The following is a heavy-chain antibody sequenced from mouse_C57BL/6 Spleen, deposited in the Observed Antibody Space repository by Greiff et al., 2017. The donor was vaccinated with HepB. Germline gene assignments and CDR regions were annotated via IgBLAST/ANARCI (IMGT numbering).Heavy chain of an antibody. Sequence: DVHLVESEGGLVQPGSSMKLSCTASGFTFSDYYMAWVRQVPEKGLEWVANINYDGSSTYYLDSLKSRFIISRDNAKNILYLQMSSLKSEDTATYYCARFITTVVATRGATDYWGQGTSVTVSS. D-gene: IGHD1-1*01. CDR1: GFTFSDYY. CDR2: INYDGSST. CDR3: ARFITTVVATRGATDY. V-gene: IGHV5-16*01. J-gene: IGHJ4*01.